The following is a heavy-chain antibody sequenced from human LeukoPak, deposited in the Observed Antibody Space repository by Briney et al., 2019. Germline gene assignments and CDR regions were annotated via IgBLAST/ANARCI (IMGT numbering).Heavy chain of an antibody. V-gene: IGHV4-59*01. J-gene: IGHJ4*02. CDR3: ARTIAAAFDY. CDR2: IFYSGGT. D-gene: IGHD6-13*01. CDR1: GGSINSSF. Sequence: PSETLSLTCTVSGGSINSSFWSWIRQPPGKGLEWIGYIFYSGGTSYNPSLKSRVTISVDTSKNQFSLKLNSVTAADTAVYYCARTIAAAFDYWGQGALVTVSS.